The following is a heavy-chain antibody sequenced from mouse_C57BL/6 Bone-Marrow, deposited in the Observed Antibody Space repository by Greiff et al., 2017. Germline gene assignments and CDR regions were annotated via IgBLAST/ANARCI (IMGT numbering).Heavy chain of an antibody. CDR3: ARTSSYYSNYGGFAY. D-gene: IGHD2-5*01. CDR2: INPSSGYT. V-gene: IGHV1-4*01. Sequence: VKLVESGAELARPGASVKMSCKASGYTFTSYTMHWVKQRPGQGLEWIGYINPSSGYTKYNQKFKDKATLTVDKSSSTAYMQLSSLTSEDSAVYYCARTSSYYSNYGGFAYWGQGTLVTVSA. CDR1: GYTFTSYT. J-gene: IGHJ3*01.